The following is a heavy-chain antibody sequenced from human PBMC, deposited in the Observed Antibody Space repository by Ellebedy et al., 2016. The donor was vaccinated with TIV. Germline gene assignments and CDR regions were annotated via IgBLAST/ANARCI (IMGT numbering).Heavy chain of an antibody. CDR2: IDPDDSDT. CDR1: GYIFTDYW. V-gene: IGHV5-51*01. D-gene: IGHD1-26*01. J-gene: IGHJ4*02. CDR3: ARLQSSMVGATVPDS. Sequence: GESLKISCAASGYIFTDYWVAWVRQTPGLGLEWIGIIDPDDSDTRYSPSFQGQVNISGARSSSSTYLQWSSLRASDTAIYYCARLQSSMVGATVPDSWGQGTQVIGSS.